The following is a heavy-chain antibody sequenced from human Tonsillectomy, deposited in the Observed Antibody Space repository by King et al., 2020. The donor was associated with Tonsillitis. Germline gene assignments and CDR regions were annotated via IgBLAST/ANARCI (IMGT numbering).Heavy chain of an antibody. V-gene: IGHV3-30*02. J-gene: IGHJ6*02. D-gene: IGHD2-15*01. CDR3: AKDGYCSGGSCYAFLRYYGMDV. CDR2: IRYDGSNK. CDR1: GFTFSSYG. Sequence: VQLVESGGGVVQPGGSLRLSCAASGFTFSSYGMHWVRQAPGKGLEWVAFIRYDGSNKYYADSVKGRFTISRDNSKNTLYLQMNSLRAEDTAVYYCAKDGYCSGGSCYAFLRYYGMDVWGQGTTVTVSS.